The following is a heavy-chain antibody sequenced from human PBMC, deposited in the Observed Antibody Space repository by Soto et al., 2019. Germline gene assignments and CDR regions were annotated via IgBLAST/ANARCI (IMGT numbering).Heavy chain of an antibody. D-gene: IGHD6-13*01. Sequence: QVQVVESGGDLVKPGGALRLSCAAYGFTFNDYYMNWIRQAPGKGLEWVSYSSSSGSIIDYEDSVKGGFTISRDSARNSLYLQMDSLRVEDTAVYYCEREPYGSSRVYGMNVWGQGTTVTVSS. CDR1: GFTFNDYY. CDR2: SSSSGSII. CDR3: EREPYGSSRVYGMNV. J-gene: IGHJ6*02. V-gene: IGHV3-11*01.